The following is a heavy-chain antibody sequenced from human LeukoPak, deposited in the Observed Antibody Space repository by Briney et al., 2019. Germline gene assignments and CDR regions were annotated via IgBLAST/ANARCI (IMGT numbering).Heavy chain of an antibody. CDR1: GGSFSGYY. Sequence: SETLSLTCAVYGGSFSGYYWSWIRQPPGKGLEWIGEINHSGSTNYNPSLKSRVTISVDTSKNQFSLKLSSVTAADTAVYYCAGHYYYDSSGYFWGQGTLVTVSS. J-gene: IGHJ4*02. CDR3: AGHYYYDSSGYF. V-gene: IGHV4-34*01. D-gene: IGHD3-22*01. CDR2: INHSGST.